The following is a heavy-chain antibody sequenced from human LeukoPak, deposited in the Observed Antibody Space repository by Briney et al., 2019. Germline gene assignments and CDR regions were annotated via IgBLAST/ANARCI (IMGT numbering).Heavy chain of an antibody. Sequence: PGRSLRLSCAASGFTFDDYAMHWVRPAPGKGLEWVSGISWNSGSIGYADSVKGRFTISRDNAKNSLYLQMNSLRAEDMALYYCAKSAAAGYYFDYWGQGTLVTVSS. CDR3: AKSAAAGYYFDY. CDR2: ISWNSGSI. V-gene: IGHV3-9*03. J-gene: IGHJ4*02. CDR1: GFTFDDYA. D-gene: IGHD6-13*01.